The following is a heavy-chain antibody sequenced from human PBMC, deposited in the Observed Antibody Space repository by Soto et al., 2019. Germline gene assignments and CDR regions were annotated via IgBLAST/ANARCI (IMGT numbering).Heavy chain of an antibody. CDR1: VGSISSYY. V-gene: IGHV4-59*08. CDR2: IHYSGST. J-gene: IGHJ4*02. Sequence: PSETLSLTCTVSVGSISSYYWSWIRQPPGKGLEYIGYIHYSGSTNYKSSLRSRVTISVDTSKNQFSLKLSSVTAADTAVYYCARHWTGLDYWGQGTLVTVSS. CDR3: ARHWTGLDY. D-gene: IGHD2-8*02.